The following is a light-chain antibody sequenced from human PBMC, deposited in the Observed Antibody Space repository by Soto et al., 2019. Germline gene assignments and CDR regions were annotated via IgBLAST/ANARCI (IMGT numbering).Light chain of an antibody. J-gene: IGLJ1*01. Sequence: QSALTQPPSASGSPGQSVTISCTGTSSDVGANTYVSWYQQHPGKAPKIVIYEVTKRPSGVPDRFSGSKSGNTASLTVSGSQAEDEADYYGCSYPGTNSLFGTGPSSPP. V-gene: IGLV2-8*01. CDR3: CSYPGTNSL. CDR2: EVT. CDR1: SSDVGANTY.